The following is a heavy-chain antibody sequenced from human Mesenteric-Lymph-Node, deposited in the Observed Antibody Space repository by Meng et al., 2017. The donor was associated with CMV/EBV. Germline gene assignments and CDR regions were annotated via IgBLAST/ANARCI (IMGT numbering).Heavy chain of an antibody. CDR3: ASAAAGIVDY. J-gene: IGHJ4*02. Sequence: GESLKISCAASGFTFSIYTFNWVRQAPGKGLEWVSSLSGSSTYIYYAHSVKGRFSVSRDNAKNSLYLQMNSLRAEDTAVYYCASAAAGIVDYWGQGTLVTVSS. V-gene: IGHV3-21*01. CDR2: LSGSSTYI. CDR1: GFTFSIYT. D-gene: IGHD6-13*01.